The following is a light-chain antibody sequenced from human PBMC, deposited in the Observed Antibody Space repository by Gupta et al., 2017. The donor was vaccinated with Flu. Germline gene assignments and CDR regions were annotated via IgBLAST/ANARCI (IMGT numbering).Light chain of an antibody. CDR3: YSSADKNLL. V-gene: IGLV3-27*01. CDR1: ILAKKY. CDR2: KDN. Sequence: YELTQPSSLSVSPGQTATITCSGDILAKKYARWFQQKPGQAPVLVIYKDNERPSGIPERFSGSSSGTTVTLTISGAQVEDEADYYCYSSADKNLLFGGGTKLTVL. J-gene: IGLJ2*01.